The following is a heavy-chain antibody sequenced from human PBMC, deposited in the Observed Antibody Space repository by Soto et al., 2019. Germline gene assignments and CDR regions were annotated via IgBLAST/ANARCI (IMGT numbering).Heavy chain of an antibody. CDR1: GSALTELS. J-gene: IGHJ5*02. CDR3: TRGNWFDP. V-gene: IGHV1-24*01. CDR2: SDREDGET. Sequence: QVRLIQSGTEVKKPGASVKVSCSLSGSALTELSLHWVRQAPGKGLEWMGCSDREDGETFYAQKFEGRLTITDDTSTNTAYMELRSRGSEDTAVYYCTRGNWFDPWGQGTLVAVSS.